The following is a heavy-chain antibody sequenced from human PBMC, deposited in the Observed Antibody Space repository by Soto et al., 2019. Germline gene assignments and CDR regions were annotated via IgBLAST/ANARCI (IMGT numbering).Heavy chain of an antibody. J-gene: IGHJ6*02. CDR1: GYTFSIYY. Sequence: ASVKVSCKASGYTFSIYYMHWVRQAPKQGLEWMGIINPSGGSTTYAQKFQGRVTMTRSTSTSTVYMELSSLRYEDTAVYYCAREDGVGGTFYFPMDVWGQGTTVTVSS. CDR2: INPSGGST. D-gene: IGHD1-26*01. V-gene: IGHV1-46*01. CDR3: AREDGVGGTFYFPMDV.